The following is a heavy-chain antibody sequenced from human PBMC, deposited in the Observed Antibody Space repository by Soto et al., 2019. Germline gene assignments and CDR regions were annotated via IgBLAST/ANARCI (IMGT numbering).Heavy chain of an antibody. CDR1: GGSISSSSYY. CDR3: ATGITGTTLWYYYYGMDV. Sequence: SGPLALTRSVSGGSISSSSYYWGWIRQPPGKGLEWIGRIYYSGSTDYNPSLTSRITISVDTSKIQCPLQLSSVTAGDTAVYYCATGITGTTLWYYYYGMDVWGQGTTVTVSS. CDR2: IYYSGST. D-gene: IGHD1-7*01. V-gene: IGHV4-39*01. J-gene: IGHJ6*02.